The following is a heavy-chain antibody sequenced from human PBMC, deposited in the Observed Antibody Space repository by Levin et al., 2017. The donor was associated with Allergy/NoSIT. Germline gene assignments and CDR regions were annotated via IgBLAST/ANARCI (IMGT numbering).Heavy chain of an antibody. CDR3: ARDVGYCSGGSCYHYFDY. V-gene: IGHV3-33*01. Sequence: GESLKISCAASGFTFSSYRMHWVRQAPGKGLEWVALIWYDGSNKYYADSVKGRFTISRDNSENTLYLQMNSLRAEDTAVYFCARDVGYCSGGSCYHYFDYWGQGTLVTVSS. D-gene: IGHD2-15*01. CDR2: IWYDGSNK. J-gene: IGHJ4*02. CDR1: GFTFSSYR.